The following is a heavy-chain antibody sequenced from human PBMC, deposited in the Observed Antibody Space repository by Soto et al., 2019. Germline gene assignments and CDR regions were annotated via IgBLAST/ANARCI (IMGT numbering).Heavy chain of an antibody. J-gene: IGHJ4*02. V-gene: IGHV1-69*02. CDR3: ANYYYDSSGYYYFDY. Sequence: ASVKVSCKASGGTFSSYTISWVRQAPGQGLEWMGRIIPILGIANYAQKFQGRVTITADKSTSTAYMELSSLRSEDTAVYYCANYYYDSSGYYYFDYWGQGTLVTVSS. CDR1: GGTFSSYT. CDR2: IIPILGIA. D-gene: IGHD3-22*01.